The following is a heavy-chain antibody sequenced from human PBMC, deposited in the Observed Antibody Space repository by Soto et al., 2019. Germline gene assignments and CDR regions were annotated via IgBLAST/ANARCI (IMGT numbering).Heavy chain of an antibody. CDR3: ARATTGTFENVY. CDR2: IYYSGST. J-gene: IGHJ4*02. V-gene: IGHV4-59*01. D-gene: IGHD1-1*01. Sequence: LSLTCTVSGGSISSYYWSWIRQPPGKGLEWIGYIYYSGSTNYNPSLKSRVTISVDTSKNQFSLKLSSVTAADTAVYYCARATTGTFENVYWGQGTLVTVSS. CDR1: GGSISSYY.